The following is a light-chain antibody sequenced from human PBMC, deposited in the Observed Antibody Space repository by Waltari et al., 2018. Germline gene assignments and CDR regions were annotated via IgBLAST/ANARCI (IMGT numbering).Light chain of an antibody. V-gene: IGLV4-69*01. J-gene: IGLJ3*02. CDR1: AGPTHYA. CDR3: QTWDTVIRV. Sequence: QLVVTQSPSAAASVGASVKLTSTLRAGPTHYAITLHTQQPQKGPRFLMKVNSDGSHNKGDGLPARFSGSSSGAERYLTISSLQSEDEADYHCQTWDTVIRVFGGGTKLIVL. CDR2: VNSDGSH.